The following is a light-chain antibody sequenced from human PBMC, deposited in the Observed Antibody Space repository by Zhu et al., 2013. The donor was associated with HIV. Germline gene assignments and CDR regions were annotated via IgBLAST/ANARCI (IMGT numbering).Light chain of an antibody. CDR3: LQHGSYPWT. CDR1: QDIGNY. Sequence: DIQMTQSPSVVSSSVGDRVTITCRASQDIGNYLVWFQQKPGQVPKRLIYAASSLHSGVPSRFSGTGSGTEFTLTVNSLQPEDVATYFCLQHGSYPWTFGQGTKVEIK. V-gene: IGKV1-17*03. J-gene: IGKJ1*01. CDR2: AAS.